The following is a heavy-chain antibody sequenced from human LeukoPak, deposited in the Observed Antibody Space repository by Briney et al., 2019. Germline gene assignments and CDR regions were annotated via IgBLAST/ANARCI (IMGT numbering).Heavy chain of an antibody. D-gene: IGHD4-17*01. CDR3: ARTTSLTASGYDY. CDR1: VYTSSNYH. J-gene: IGHJ4*02. V-gene: IGHV1-8*03. CDR2: MNPNTGDR. Sequence: ASLKVSCKAPVYTSSNYHINSGRPAPGQGLGWMGCMNPNTGDRGYAQKFQGRVSITSDTSISTAYMELGSPRSEDTAIYFCARTTSLTASGYDYWGQGTLVTVSS.